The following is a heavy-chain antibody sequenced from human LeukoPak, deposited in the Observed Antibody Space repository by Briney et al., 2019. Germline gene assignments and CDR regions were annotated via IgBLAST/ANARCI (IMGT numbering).Heavy chain of an antibody. CDR1: GYSISSGDY. Sequence: PSETLSLTCTVSGYSISSGDYWGWIRQPPGKGLEWIGNIYQSGRTYYNPSLKSRVTISVDTSKNQFSLKLSSVTAADTAVYYCARDGYVGSSWPNWFDPWGQGTLVTVSS. J-gene: IGHJ5*02. CDR3: ARDGYVGSSWPNWFDP. V-gene: IGHV4-38-2*02. CDR2: IYQSGRT. D-gene: IGHD6-13*01.